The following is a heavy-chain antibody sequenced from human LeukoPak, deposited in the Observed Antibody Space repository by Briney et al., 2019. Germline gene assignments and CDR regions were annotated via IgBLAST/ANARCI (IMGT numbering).Heavy chain of an antibody. V-gene: IGHV4-34*01. D-gene: IGHD4-17*01. J-gene: IGHJ4*02. CDR3: ARLADYGDYLSCFDY. CDR2: INHSGST. Sequence: SETLSLTCAVYGGSFSGYYWSWIRQPPGKGLEWIGEINHSGSTNYNPSLKSRVTISVDTSKNQFSLKLSSVTAADTAVYYCARLADYGDYLSCFDYWGQGTLVTVSS. CDR1: GGSFSGYY.